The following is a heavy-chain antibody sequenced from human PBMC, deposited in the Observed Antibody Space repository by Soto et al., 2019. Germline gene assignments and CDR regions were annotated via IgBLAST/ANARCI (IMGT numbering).Heavy chain of an antibody. J-gene: IGHJ6*03. D-gene: IGHD2-2*01. Sequence: QVQLQESGPGLVKPSETLSLTCTVSGGSISSYYWSWIRQPPGKGLEWIGYIYYSGSTNYNPSLKSRGATSVVTSKNQFSLKQSSVAAADTAVYYCSRGRPQKGGYCSSTSCYSSYYYYMDVWGKGTTVTVSS. V-gene: IGHV4-59*01. CDR3: SRGRPQKGGYCSSTSCYSSYYYYMDV. CDR1: GGSISSYY. CDR2: IYYSGST.